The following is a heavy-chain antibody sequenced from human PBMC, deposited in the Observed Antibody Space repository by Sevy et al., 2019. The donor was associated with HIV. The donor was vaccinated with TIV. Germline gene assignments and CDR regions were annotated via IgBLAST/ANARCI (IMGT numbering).Heavy chain of an antibody. CDR2: VASHGNYK. CDR3: ARLQSCGGDCYYFDS. D-gene: IGHD2-21*02. Sequence: GGSLRLSCAASGFTFRRYDMHWVRQAPGTGLEWVAVVASHGNYKSFADFVRGRFTISRDNARNSLDLQMTSLRTEDTAVYYCARLQSCGGDCYYFDSWGQGALVTVSS. V-gene: IGHV3-30-3*01. J-gene: IGHJ4*02. CDR1: GFTFRRYD.